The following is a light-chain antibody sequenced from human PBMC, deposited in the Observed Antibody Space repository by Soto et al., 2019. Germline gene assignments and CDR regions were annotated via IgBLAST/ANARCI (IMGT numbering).Light chain of an antibody. Sequence: QSGLTQPASVSGSPGQSIPISSTGTTSSVGGYNSVSWYQQPPGKVPKLLIHEVSNRPSGVSNRFSGSKSGNTASLTISGLQAEDEADYYCLSKTSTISYVFGTGTKVTVL. CDR3: LSKTSTISYV. CDR2: EVS. V-gene: IGLV2-14*01. CDR1: TSSVGGYNS. J-gene: IGLJ1*01.